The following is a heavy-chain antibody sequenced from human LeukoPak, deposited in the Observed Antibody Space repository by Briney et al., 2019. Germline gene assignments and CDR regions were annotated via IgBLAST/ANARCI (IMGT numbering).Heavy chain of an antibody. CDR2: IYYSGST. D-gene: IGHD3-16*01. V-gene: IGHV4-59*01. CDR3: AREGGRSLGGFQH. CDR1: GGSISSYY. J-gene: IGHJ1*01. Sequence: SETLSLTCTVSGGSISSYYRSWIRQPPGKGLEWIGYIYYSGSTNYNPSLKSRVTISVDTSKNQFSLKLSSVTAADTAVYYCAREGGRSLGGFQHWGQGTLVTVSS.